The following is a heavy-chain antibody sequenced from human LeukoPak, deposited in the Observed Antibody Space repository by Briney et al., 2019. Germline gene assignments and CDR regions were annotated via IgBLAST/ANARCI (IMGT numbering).Heavy chain of an antibody. CDR3: ARARGDYGGISDY. D-gene: IGHD4-23*01. CDR1: GFTFSSYF. Sequence: GGSLRLSCAASGFTFSSYFMNWVRQAPGKGLEWVAKIHPDGSDKYYVDSVKGRFTISRDNAKSSLHLQMNSLRAEDTAVYFCARARGDYGGISDYWGQGTLVTVSS. V-gene: IGHV3-7*05. CDR2: IHPDGSDK. J-gene: IGHJ4*02.